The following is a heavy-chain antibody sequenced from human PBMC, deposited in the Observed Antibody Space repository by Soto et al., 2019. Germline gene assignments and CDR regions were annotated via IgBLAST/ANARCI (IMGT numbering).Heavy chain of an antibody. J-gene: IGHJ3*02. CDR1: GFTFSDYY. D-gene: IGHD5-18*01. V-gene: IGHV3-11*06. CDR2: SSVTSSYT. Sequence: RRLSCAASGFTFSDYYMNWIRQAPGKGLERISYSSVTSSYTKYADSVKGRFTISRDNARNSLYLQMYSLRAEDTAVYYCAKSAPGNNYGGNAFDIWGQGTMVTVSS. CDR3: AKSAPGNNYGGNAFDI.